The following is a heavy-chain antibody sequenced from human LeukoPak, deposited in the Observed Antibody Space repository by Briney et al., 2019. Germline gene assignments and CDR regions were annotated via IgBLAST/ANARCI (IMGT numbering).Heavy chain of an antibody. Sequence: ASVKVSCKASGYTFTSYGISWVRQAPGQGLEGMGWISAYNGNTNYTQKLQGRVTMTTDTSPSTAYMELRSLRYDDTAVYYCARGPPGSLAVDYWGQGTLVTVYS. J-gene: IGHJ4*02. V-gene: IGHV1-18*01. CDR2: ISAYNGNT. D-gene: IGHD1-26*01. CDR1: GYTFTSYG. CDR3: ARGPPGSLAVDY.